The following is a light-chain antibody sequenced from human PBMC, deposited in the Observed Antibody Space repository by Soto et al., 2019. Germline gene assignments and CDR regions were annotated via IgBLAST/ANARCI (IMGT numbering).Light chain of an antibody. CDR2: GAS. CDR1: QNIRKF. Sequence: DIQTTQSPSSLSASVGDRVTITCRASQNIRKFLNWYQQKPGKAPRLLIAGASRLQDGIPPRFSGSGSGTELTLTISSLQPEDFGTYYCQQCFGSPYTFGGGTKVDMK. J-gene: IGKJ4*01. CDR3: QQCFGSPYT. V-gene: IGKV1-39*01.